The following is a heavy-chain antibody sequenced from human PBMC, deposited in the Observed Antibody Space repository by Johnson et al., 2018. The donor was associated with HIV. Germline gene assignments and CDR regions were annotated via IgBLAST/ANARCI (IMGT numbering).Heavy chain of an antibody. CDR1: GFTFSSYA. D-gene: IGHD1-14*01. J-gene: IGHJ3*02. CDR2: ISGSGGST. Sequence: VQLVESGGGVVQPGRSLRLSCAASGFTFSSYAMHWVRQAPGKGLEWVSAISGSGGSTYYADSVKGRFTISRDNSKNTLYLQMNSLRAEDTAVYYCAKGGPGFYAFDIWGQGTMVTVSS. V-gene: IGHV3-23*04. CDR3: AKGGPGFYAFDI.